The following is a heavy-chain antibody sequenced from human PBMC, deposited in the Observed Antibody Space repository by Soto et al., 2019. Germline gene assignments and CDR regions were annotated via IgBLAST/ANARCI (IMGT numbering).Heavy chain of an antibody. CDR1: GYTFSNYA. V-gene: IGHV1-3*01. Sequence: ASVKVSCKASGYTFSNYAVYWVRQAPGQRLEWLGWINAGNADTKYSQNFQGRVTLTRDISASTTYMELGSLRSEDTAVYYCAVSLYGVVLHYYYRMDVWGPGTSVTVSS. D-gene: IGHD3-3*01. CDR2: INAGNADT. J-gene: IGHJ6*02. CDR3: AVSLYGVVLHYYYRMDV.